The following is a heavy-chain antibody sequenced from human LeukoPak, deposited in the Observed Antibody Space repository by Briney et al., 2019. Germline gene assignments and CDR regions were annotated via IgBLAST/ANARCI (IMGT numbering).Heavy chain of an antibody. CDR2: ISSRSSYI. CDR1: GFTFGYYS. V-gene: IGHV3-21*01. D-gene: IGHD6-13*01. J-gene: IGHJ4*02. Sequence: PGGSLRLSCSASGFTFGYYSMNWVRQAPGKGLEWVASISSRSSYIYYEDSLKGRFTISRDNAKNSLYLQMNSLRAEDTAVYYCARKGPQLVRFIDYWGQGTLVTVSS. CDR3: ARKGPQLVRFIDY.